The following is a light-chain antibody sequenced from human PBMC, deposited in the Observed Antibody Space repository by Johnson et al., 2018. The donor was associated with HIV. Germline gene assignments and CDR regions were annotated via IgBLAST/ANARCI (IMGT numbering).Light chain of an antibody. CDR3: GTWDSSLSAGEV. J-gene: IGLJ1*01. V-gene: IGLV1-51*02. Sequence: QSVLTQPPSVSAAPGQKVTISCSGSSSNIGNNYVSWYQQIPGTAPKLLIYENNKRPSGIPERFSGSKSGTSATLGITGLQTGDEADYYCGTWDSSLSAGEVFGTGTKVTVL. CDR1: SSNIGNNY. CDR2: ENN.